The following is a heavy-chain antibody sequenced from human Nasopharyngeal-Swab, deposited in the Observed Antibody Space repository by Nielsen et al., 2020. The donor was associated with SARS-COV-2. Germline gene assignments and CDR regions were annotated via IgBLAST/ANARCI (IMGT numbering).Heavy chain of an antibody. CDR3: AREGIFGVVTGMDV. CDR1: GFTFSSYG. V-gene: IGHV3-33*01. CDR2: IWYDGSNK. D-gene: IGHD3-3*01. J-gene: IGHJ6*03. Sequence: GESLKISCAASGFTFSSYGMHWVRPAPGKGLEWVAVIWYDGSNKYYADSVKGRFTISRDNSKNTLYLQMNSLRAEDTAVYYCAREGIFGVVTGMDVWGKGTTVTVSS.